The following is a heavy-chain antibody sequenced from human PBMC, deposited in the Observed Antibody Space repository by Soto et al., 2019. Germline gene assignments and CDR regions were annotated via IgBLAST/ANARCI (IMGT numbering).Heavy chain of an antibody. Sequence: ASVKVSCKASGYTFTSYAMHWVRQAPGQRLEWMGWINAGNGNTKYSQKFQGRVTITRDTSASTAYMELSSLRSEDTAVYYCAVARAAAGTYYYYGMDVWGQGTTVTVSS. CDR1: GYTFTSYA. CDR2: INAGNGNT. CDR3: AVARAAAGTYYYYGMDV. D-gene: IGHD6-13*01. V-gene: IGHV1-3*01. J-gene: IGHJ6*02.